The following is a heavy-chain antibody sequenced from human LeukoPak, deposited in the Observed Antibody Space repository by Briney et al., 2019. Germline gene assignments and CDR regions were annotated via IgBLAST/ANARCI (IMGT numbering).Heavy chain of an antibody. Sequence: SETLSPTCTVSGGSISSSSYYWGWIRQPPGKGLEWIGSIYYSGSIYYNPSLKSRVTISVDTSKNQFSLKLSSVTAADTAVYYCARPYGSGSYYNPWGQGTLVTVSS. CDR1: GGSISSSSYY. J-gene: IGHJ5*02. CDR2: IYYSGSI. CDR3: ARPYGSGSYYNP. D-gene: IGHD3-10*01. V-gene: IGHV4-39*01.